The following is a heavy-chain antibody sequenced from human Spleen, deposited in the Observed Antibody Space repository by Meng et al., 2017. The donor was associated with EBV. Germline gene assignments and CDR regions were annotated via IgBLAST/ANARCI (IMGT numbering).Heavy chain of an antibody. Sequence: QVLLYQWGAGLLKPSETLSLTCADFGESFGGNFWTWIRQPPGAGLEWTGEISHSGRTNYKPSLKSRVTKSEDTSKKQCSLKLASVTAADTAVYYCARRVEKSGSYYWFDTWGQGPLVTVSS. CDR1: GESFGGNF. V-gene: IGHV4-34*01. J-gene: IGHJ5*02. CDR2: ISHSGRT. CDR3: ARRVEKSGSYYWFDT. D-gene: IGHD1-26*01.